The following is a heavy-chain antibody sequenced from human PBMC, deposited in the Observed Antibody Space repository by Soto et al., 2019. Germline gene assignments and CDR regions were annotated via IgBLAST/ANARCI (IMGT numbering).Heavy chain of an antibody. CDR1: GGTFSSYA. D-gene: IGHD1-1*01. CDR2: IIPIFGTA. Sequence: SVKVSCKASGGTFSSYAISWVRQAPGQGLEWMGGIIPIFGTANYAQKFQGRVTITADKSTSTAYMELSSLRSEDTAVYYCAIDTSVGGKYYGVDVWGQGTAVTVSS. J-gene: IGHJ6*02. CDR3: AIDTSVGGKYYGVDV. V-gene: IGHV1-69*06.